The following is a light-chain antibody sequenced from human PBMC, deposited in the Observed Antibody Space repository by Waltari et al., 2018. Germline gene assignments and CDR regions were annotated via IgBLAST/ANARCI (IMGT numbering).Light chain of an antibody. V-gene: IGKV3D-15*01. J-gene: IGKJ1*01. Sequence: ETVMTQSPGTLPVSPGERATLSCRTSQTLGFSLAWYQQKPCQPPRLLIYHASTRATGIADRFSGGGSESDFTLTISNLQSEDVGVYYCQQYNRWPPGTFGQGTKVEI. CDR3: QQYNRWPPGT. CDR2: HAS. CDR1: QTLGFS.